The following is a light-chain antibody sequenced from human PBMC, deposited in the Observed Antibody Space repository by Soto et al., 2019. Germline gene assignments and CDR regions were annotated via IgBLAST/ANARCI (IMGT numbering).Light chain of an antibody. Sequence: QSALTQPAPVSGSPGQSITISCTGTGSDVGGYNYVSWYQQHPGKAPKVMIYDVSNRPSGVSNRFSGSKSGNTASLTISGLQAEDEADYYCSSYTSASTPLVFGGVTQLTV. CDR3: SSYTSASTPLV. CDR1: GSDVGGYNY. V-gene: IGLV2-14*01. CDR2: DVS. J-gene: IGLJ2*01.